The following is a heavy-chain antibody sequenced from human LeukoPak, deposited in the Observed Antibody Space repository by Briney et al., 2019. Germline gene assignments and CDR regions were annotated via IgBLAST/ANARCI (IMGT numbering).Heavy chain of an antibody. Sequence: ASVKVSCKASGYTFTSYGISWVRQAPGQGLEWMGWISAYNGNTNCAQKLQGRVTMTTDTSTSTAYMELRSLRSDDTAVYYCARGLEGGAEGTEYFQHWGQGTLVTVSS. D-gene: IGHD3-16*01. CDR3: ARGLEGGAEGTEYFQH. J-gene: IGHJ1*01. V-gene: IGHV1-18*01. CDR1: GYTFTSYG. CDR2: ISAYNGNT.